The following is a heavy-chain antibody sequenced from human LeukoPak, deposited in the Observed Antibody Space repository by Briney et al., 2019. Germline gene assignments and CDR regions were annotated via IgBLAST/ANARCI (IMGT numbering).Heavy chain of an antibody. V-gene: IGHV1-69*05. Sequence: AASVKVSCKASGGTFSSYAISWVRQAPGQGLEWMGRIIPIFGTANYAQKFQGRVTITTDESTSTAYMELSSLRSEDTAVYYCASGDGGYYDSRSWGQGTLVTVSS. J-gene: IGHJ4*02. CDR2: IIPIFGTA. CDR1: GGTFSSYA. CDR3: ASGDGGYYDSRS. D-gene: IGHD3-22*01.